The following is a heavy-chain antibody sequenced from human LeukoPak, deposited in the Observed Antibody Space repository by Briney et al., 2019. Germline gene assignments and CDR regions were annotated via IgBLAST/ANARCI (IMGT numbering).Heavy chain of an antibody. CDR3: ARDLIGYDFWSGYMDY. CDR1: GHTFTSYG. CDR2: ISAYNGNT. D-gene: IGHD3-3*01. Sequence: ASVKVSCKASGHTFTSYGISWVRQAPGQGLEWMGWISAYNGNTNYAQKLQGRVTMTTDTSTSTAYMELRSLRSDDTAVYYCARDLIGYDFWSGYMDYWGQGTLVTVSS. J-gene: IGHJ4*02. V-gene: IGHV1-18*01.